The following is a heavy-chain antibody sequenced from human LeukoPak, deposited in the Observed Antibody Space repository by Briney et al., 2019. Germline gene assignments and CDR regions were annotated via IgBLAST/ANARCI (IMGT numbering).Heavy chain of an antibody. CDR1: GFTLSSSW. CDR2: IKQDGSEK. J-gene: IGHJ3*02. Sequence: GGSLRLSCTASGFTLSSSWMSWVRQPPGRGLEWVANIKQDGSEKYYVDSVKGRFTISRDNAKNSLYLQMNSLRAEDTAVYYCARDQGGTSCCLDVFDIWGQGTMVTVSS. CDR3: ARDQGGTSCCLDVFDI. V-gene: IGHV3-7*01. D-gene: IGHD2-2*01.